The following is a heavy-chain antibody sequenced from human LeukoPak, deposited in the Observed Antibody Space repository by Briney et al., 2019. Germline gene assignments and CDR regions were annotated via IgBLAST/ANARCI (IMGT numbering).Heavy chain of an antibody. Sequence: SETLSLTCTVSGGSISSGDYYWSWIRQPPGKGLEWIGYIYYSGSTYYNPSLKSRVTISVDTSKNQFSLKLSSVTAADTAVYYCARVAGTSYYFDYWGQGTLVTVSS. D-gene: IGHD6-19*01. J-gene: IGHJ4*02. CDR1: GGSISSGDYY. CDR2: IYYSGST. CDR3: ARVAGTSYYFDY. V-gene: IGHV4-30-4*01.